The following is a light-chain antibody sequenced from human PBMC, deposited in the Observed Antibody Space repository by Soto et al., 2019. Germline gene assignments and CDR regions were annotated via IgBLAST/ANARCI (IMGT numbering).Light chain of an antibody. J-gene: IGKJ5*01. CDR2: ASS. CDR3: QLYGISPH. V-gene: IGKV3-20*01. Sequence: EIVFTQSPGTLSLSPGEIATRSCKTSQSRGSNFLAWSQHKPGQAPRLLIYASSNRATGIPDRFSGSASGTDFTLTINRLEPEDFAVYYCQLYGISPHFGQGTRLEIK. CDR1: QSRGSNF.